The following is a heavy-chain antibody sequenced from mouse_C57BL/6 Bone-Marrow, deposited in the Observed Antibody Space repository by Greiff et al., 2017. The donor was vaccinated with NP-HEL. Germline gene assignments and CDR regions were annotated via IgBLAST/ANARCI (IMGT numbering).Heavy chain of an antibody. J-gene: IGHJ4*01. CDR2: ISYDGSN. Sequence: EVQLQESGPGLVKPSQSLSLTCSVTGYSITSGYYWNWIRQFPGNKLEWMGYISYDGSNNYNPSLKNRISITRDTSKNQFFLKLNSVTTEDTATYYCARGDLLRSYYYAMDYWGQGTSVTVSS. D-gene: IGHD1-1*01. V-gene: IGHV3-6*01. CDR1: GYSITSGYY. CDR3: ARGDLLRSYYYAMDY.